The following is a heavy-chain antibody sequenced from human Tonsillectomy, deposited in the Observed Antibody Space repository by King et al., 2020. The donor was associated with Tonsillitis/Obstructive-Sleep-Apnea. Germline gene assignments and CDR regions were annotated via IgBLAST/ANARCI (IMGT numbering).Heavy chain of an antibody. Sequence: VQLVESGGGLVQPGGSLRLSCAASGFTFSNYEMNWVRQAPGKGLEWVSYISSSGSTIYYAESVKGRFTISRDNAKNSLYLQMNSLRAEDAAVYYCARDKAYCGRDCYSGYFDYWGQGTLVTVSS. D-gene: IGHD2-21*01. J-gene: IGHJ4*02. CDR3: ARDKAYCGRDCYSGYFDY. CDR1: GFTFSNYE. CDR2: ISSSGSTI. V-gene: IGHV3-48*03.